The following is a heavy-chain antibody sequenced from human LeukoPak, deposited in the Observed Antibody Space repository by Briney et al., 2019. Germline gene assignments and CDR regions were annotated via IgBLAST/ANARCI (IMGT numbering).Heavy chain of an antibody. CDR1: GGSITSGDYY. D-gene: IGHD4/OR15-4a*01. Sequence: TSETLSLTCTVSGGSITSGDYYWNWVRQPPGKGLEWIGNLNFRGSLFYHPSLKSRVTMSAVPSQNQFSLRLMSVTAADTAVYYCATRTYRAHFDHWGQGTLVTVSS. CDR2: LNFRGSL. J-gene: IGHJ4*02. V-gene: IGHV4-39*01. CDR3: ATRTYRAHFDH.